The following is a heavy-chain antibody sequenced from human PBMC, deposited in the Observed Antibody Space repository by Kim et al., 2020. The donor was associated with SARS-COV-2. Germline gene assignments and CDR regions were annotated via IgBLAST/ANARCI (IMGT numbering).Heavy chain of an antibody. J-gene: IGHJ4*02. CDR2: T. D-gene: IGHD4-17*01. CDR3: ARGAYGDVSFDY. V-gene: IGHV1-18*01. Sequence: TKYGQEVQGRVIMTTGTSTNTAYMELWSLRSDDTAMYYCARGAYGDVSFDYWGQGTLVTVSS.